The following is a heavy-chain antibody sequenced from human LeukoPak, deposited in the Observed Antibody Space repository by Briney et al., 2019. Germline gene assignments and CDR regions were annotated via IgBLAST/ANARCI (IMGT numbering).Heavy chain of an antibody. V-gene: IGHV4-34*01. D-gene: IGHD2-15*01. CDR2: INHSGST. J-gene: IGHJ4*02. CDR3: ASLDCSGGSCL. CDR1: GGSFSGYY. Sequence: SETLSLTCAVYGGSFSGYYWSWIRQPPGKGLEWIGEINHSGSTNYNPSLKSRVTISVDTSKNQCSLKLSSVTAADTAVYYCASLDCSGGSCLWGQGTLVTVSS.